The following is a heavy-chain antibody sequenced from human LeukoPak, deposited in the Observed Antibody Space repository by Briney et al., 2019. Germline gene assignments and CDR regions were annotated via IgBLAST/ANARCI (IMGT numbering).Heavy chain of an antibody. CDR2: INPNSGGT. D-gene: IGHD3-10*01. Sequence: ASVKVSRKASGYTFTGYYMHWVRQAPRQGLEWMGRINPNSGGTNYAQRFQGRVTMTRDTSISTAYMELSRLRSDDTAVYYCATHTPITMVRGVMISWGQGTLVTVSS. J-gene: IGHJ4*02. V-gene: IGHV1-2*06. CDR3: ATHTPITMVRGVMIS. CDR1: GYTFTGYY.